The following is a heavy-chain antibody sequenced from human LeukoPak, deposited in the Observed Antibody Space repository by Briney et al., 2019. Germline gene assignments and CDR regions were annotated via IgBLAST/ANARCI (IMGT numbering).Heavy chain of an antibody. J-gene: IGHJ5*02. D-gene: IGHD1/OR15-1a*01. Sequence: EASVEVSCKASGYTFTSYRITWVRQAPGQGLEWMGWISAYSGNTIYTQKFQGRLTMTTDTSTTTAYMELRSLRSDDTAVYYCARLELEQRSWFDPWGQGTLVTVSS. CDR3: ARLELEQRSWFDP. CDR1: GYTFTSYR. CDR2: ISAYSGNT. V-gene: IGHV1-18*01.